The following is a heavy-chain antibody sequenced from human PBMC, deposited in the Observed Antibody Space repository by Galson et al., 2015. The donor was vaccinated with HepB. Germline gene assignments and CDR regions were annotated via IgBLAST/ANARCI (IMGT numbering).Heavy chain of an antibody. Sequence: SLRLSCAASGFTFDDYTMHWVRQAPGKGLEWVSLISWGGGSTYYADTVKGRFTISRDNSKNSLYPQMNSLRTEDTALYYCANGSPEMVPFDYWGQGTLVTVSS. D-gene: IGHD5-24*01. CDR3: ANGSPEMVPFDY. V-gene: IGHV3-43*01. J-gene: IGHJ4*02. CDR1: GFTFDDYT. CDR2: ISWGGGST.